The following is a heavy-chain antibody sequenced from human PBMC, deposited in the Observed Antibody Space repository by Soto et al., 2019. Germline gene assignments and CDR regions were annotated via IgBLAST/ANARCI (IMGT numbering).Heavy chain of an antibody. D-gene: IGHD2-2*01. CDR2: ISSSSSYT. V-gene: IGHV3-11*05. CDR3: ARDKVDCSSTSCHPGDGMDV. Sequence: GGSLRLSCAASGFTFSDYYMSWIRQAPGKGLEWVSYISSSSSYTNYADSVKGRFTISRDNAKNSLYLQMNSLRAEDTAVYYCARDKVDCSSTSCHPGDGMDVWGQGTTVTVSS. J-gene: IGHJ6*02. CDR1: GFTFSDYY.